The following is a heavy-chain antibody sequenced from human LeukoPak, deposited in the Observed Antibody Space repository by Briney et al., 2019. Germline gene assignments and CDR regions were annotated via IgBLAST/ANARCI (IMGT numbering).Heavy chain of an antibody. Sequence: GGSLRLSCAASGFTFSSYAMHWVRQAPGKGLEWVAVISYDGSNKYYADSVKGRFTISRDNSKNTLYLQMNSLRAEDTAVYYCARGLGYCSSTSCVINWFDPWGQGTLVTVSS. CDR1: GFTFSSYA. V-gene: IGHV3-30*04. CDR2: ISYDGSNK. D-gene: IGHD2-2*01. CDR3: ARGLGYCSSTSCVINWFDP. J-gene: IGHJ5*02.